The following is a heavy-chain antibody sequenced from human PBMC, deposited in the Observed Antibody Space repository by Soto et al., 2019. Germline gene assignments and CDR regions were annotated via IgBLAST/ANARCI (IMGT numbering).Heavy chain of an antibody. CDR3: ARDLFPHTASYLEY. D-gene: IGHD2-21*02. J-gene: IGHJ4*01. CDR1: GFTFSTYW. V-gene: IGHV3-74*01. CDR2: INPDGSDT. Sequence: PWRSLRLSCAASGFTFSTYWMHWVRQTPGKGLVWLSRINPDGSDTDDADSVKGRFTIFRDNAKNTLFLQMNSLRAEDTAVYYCARDLFPHTASYLEYWGQGALVTSPQ.